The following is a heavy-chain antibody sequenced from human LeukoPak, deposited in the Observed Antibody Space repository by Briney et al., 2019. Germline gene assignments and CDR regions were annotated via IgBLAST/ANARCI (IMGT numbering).Heavy chain of an antibody. CDR3: ATTTSSGWFDY. V-gene: IGHV3-23*01. CDR2: VSHDGANT. Sequence: GGSLRLSCAASGFTFSSYALSWVRQAPGKGLEWVSAVSHDGANTYYADSVKGRFTISRDNAENTLYLQMNSLRAEDTAVYYCATTTSSGWFDYWGQGTLVTVSS. D-gene: IGHD6-19*01. CDR1: GFTFSSYA. J-gene: IGHJ4*02.